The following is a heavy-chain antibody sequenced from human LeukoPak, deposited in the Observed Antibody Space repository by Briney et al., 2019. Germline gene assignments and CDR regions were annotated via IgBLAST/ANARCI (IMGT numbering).Heavy chain of an antibody. CDR1: GGSISSYY. J-gene: IGHJ5*02. V-gene: IGHV4-4*07. CDR2: IYTSGST. D-gene: IGHD3-22*01. Sequence: SETLSLTCTVSGGSISSYYWSRIRQPAGKGLEWIGRIYTSGSTNYNPSLKSRVTMSVDTSKNQFSLKLSSVTAADTAVYYCARTADSSGYYYVNWFDPWGQGTLVAVSS. CDR3: ARTADSSGYYYVNWFDP.